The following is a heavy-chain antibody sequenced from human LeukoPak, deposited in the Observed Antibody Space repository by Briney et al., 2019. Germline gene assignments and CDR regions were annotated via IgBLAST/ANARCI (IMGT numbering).Heavy chain of an antibody. Sequence: GGSLRLSCAASGFTFRNYWMSWVRQAPGRGLDWVATIKQDGILKHYVDSVKGRFTISRDNAANSLYLHMDNLRVEDTATYYCARLGGETTRFDLWGQGALVTVSS. J-gene: IGHJ5*02. V-gene: IGHV3-7*01. D-gene: IGHD3-16*01. CDR2: IKQDGILK. CDR3: ARLGGETTRFDL. CDR1: GFTFRNYW.